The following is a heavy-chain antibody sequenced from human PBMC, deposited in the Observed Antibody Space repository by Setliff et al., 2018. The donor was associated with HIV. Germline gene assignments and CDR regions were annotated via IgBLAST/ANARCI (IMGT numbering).Heavy chain of an antibody. Sequence: GGSLRLSCAASGFNFSNYAMAWVRQAPGKGLEWVSVIHSGVSSPYYADSVKGRFTVSRDNSKKTLYMVMDSLRAEDTAVYYCAKTAYYFNTGGPKGWFDPWGQGTLVTVSS. J-gene: IGHJ5*02. V-gene: IGHV3-23*03. CDR2: IHSGVSSP. CDR1: GFNFSNYA. CDR3: AKTAYYFNTGGPKGWFDP. D-gene: IGHD2-8*02.